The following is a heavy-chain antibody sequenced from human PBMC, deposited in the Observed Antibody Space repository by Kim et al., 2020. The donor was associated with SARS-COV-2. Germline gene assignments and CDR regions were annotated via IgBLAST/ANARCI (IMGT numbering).Heavy chain of an antibody. D-gene: IGHD6-19*01. V-gene: IGHV3-23*01. J-gene: IGHJ4*02. CDR3: AKDTPGIAVAAPLDY. Sequence: SVKCRFTIARDNSKNTLYLQMNSLRAEDTTVYYCAKDTPGIAVAAPLDYWGQGTLVTVSS.